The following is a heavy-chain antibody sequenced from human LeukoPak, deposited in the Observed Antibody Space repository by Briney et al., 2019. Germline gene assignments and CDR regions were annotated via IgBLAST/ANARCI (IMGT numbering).Heavy chain of an antibody. J-gene: IGHJ5*02. V-gene: IGHV3-30*01. CDR1: GFTFSSYA. Sequence: GGSLRLSCAASGFTFSSYAMHWVRQAPGKGLEWVAVISYDGSNKYYADSVKGRFTISRDNSKNTLYLQMNSLRAEDTAVYYCARARRVSKTWFYPWGQGTLVTVSS. CDR3: ARARRVSKTWFYP. CDR2: ISYDGSNK.